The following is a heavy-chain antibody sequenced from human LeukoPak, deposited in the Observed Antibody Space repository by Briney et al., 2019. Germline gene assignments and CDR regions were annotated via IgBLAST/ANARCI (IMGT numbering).Heavy chain of an antibody. CDR1: GFTFDDYA. CDR2: ISWNSGSI. D-gene: IGHD3-22*01. V-gene: IGHV3-9*01. J-gene: IGHJ4*02. CDR3: AKEMYYYDSSGFRPPFDY. Sequence: GGSLRLSCAASGFTFDDYAMHWVRQAPGKGLEWVSGISWNSGSIGYADSVKGRFTISRDNAKNSLYLQMNSLRAEDTALYYCAKEMYYYDSSGFRPPFDYWGQGTLVTVSS.